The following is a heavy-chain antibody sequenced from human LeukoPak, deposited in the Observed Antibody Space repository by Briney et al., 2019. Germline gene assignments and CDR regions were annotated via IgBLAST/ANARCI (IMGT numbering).Heavy chain of an antibody. D-gene: IGHD3-10*01. V-gene: IGHV3-23*01. CDR2: ISCSGGST. CDR1: GFTFSSYG. CDR3: AKIWGRVRGDNY. J-gene: IGHJ4*02. Sequence: GGTLRLSCAASGFTFSSYGMSWVRQAPGKGLEWVSAISCSGGSTYYADSVKGRFTISRDNSKNTLYLQMNSLRAEDTAVYYCAKIWGRVRGDNYWGQGTLVTVSS.